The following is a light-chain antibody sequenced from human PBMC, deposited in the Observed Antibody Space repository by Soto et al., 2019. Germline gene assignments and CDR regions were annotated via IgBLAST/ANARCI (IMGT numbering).Light chain of an antibody. J-gene: IGLJ1*01. Sequence: QSVLKRPRSVSGSPGQSVTSSCTGTSSDVGGYNYVSWYQQHPGKAPKLMIYDVSKRPSGVPDRFSGSKSGNTASLTISGLQVDDEADYYCCSYAGAVYVFG. CDR2: DVS. V-gene: IGLV2-11*01. CDR3: CSYAGAVYV. CDR1: SSDVGGYNY.